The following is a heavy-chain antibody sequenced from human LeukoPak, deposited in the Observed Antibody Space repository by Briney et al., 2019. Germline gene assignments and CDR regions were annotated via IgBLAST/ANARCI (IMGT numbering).Heavy chain of an antibody. CDR3: VKGGTADRVGWTH. J-gene: IGHJ4*02. D-gene: IGHD7-27*01. Sequence: GGSLRLSCAASGFTFSNYALNWVRQAPGKGLEWVSGISNSGGTTYYADSVKGRFYADSVKGRFTISRDNSKNTLYLQMNSLRAEDTAVYFCVKGGTADRVGWTHWGQGSLVTVFS. CDR2: ISNSGGTT. CDR1: GFTFSNYA. V-gene: IGHV3-23*01.